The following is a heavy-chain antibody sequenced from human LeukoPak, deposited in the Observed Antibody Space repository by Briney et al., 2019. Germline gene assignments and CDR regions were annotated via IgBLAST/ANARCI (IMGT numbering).Heavy chain of an antibody. D-gene: IGHD2-15*01. J-gene: IGHJ6*02. V-gene: IGHV3-30-3*01. CDR3: ARAGYCSGGSCYWYYYGMDV. Sequence: AGGSLRLSCAASGFTFSSYAMHWVRQAPGKGLEWVAVISYDGSNKYYADSVKGRFTISRDNSKNTLYLQMNSLRAEDTAVYYCARAGYCSGGSCYWYYYGMDVWGQGTTVTVSS. CDR2: ISYDGSNK. CDR1: GFTFSSYA.